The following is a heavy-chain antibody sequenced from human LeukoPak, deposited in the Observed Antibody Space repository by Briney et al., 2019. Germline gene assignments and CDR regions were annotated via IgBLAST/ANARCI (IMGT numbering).Heavy chain of an antibody. CDR1: GGSISSGGYY. J-gene: IGHJ4*02. Sequence: SETLSLTCTVSGGSISSGGYYWSWIRQPPGKGPEWIGYIYHSGSTYYNPSLKSRVTISVDRSKNQFSLKLSSVTAADTAVYYCATSPTVTTEQFVVSWGQGTLVTVSS. D-gene: IGHD4-17*01. CDR2: IYHSGST. V-gene: IGHV4-30-2*01. CDR3: ATSPTVTTEQFVVS.